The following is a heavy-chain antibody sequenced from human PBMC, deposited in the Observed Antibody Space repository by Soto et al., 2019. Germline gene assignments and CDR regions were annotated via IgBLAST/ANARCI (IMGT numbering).Heavy chain of an antibody. J-gene: IGHJ5*02. CDR3: AKEEIAARHPYNWFDP. Sequence: QVQLVESGGGVVQPGRSLRLSCAASGFTFSSYGMHWVRQAPGKGLEWVAVISYDGSNKYYADSVKGRFTISRDNSKNTLYLQMNSLRAEDTAVYYCAKEEIAARHPYNWFDPWGQGTLVTVSS. V-gene: IGHV3-30*18. CDR1: GFTFSSYG. D-gene: IGHD6-6*01. CDR2: ISYDGSNK.